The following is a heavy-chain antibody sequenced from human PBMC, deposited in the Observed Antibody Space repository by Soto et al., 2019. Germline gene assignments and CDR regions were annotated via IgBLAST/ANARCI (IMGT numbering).Heavy chain of an antibody. Sequence: QVQLVQSGAEVKKPGSSVKVSCKASGGTFSSYAISWVRQAPGQGLEWMGGIIPIFGTANYAQKFQGRVTTTADESTSTAYMELSSLRSEVTAVYYCATLAARGTYYYYGMDVWGQGTTVTVSS. CDR1: GGTFSSYA. CDR3: ATLAARGTYYYYGMDV. J-gene: IGHJ6*02. V-gene: IGHV1-69*01. D-gene: IGHD6-13*01. CDR2: IIPIFGTA.